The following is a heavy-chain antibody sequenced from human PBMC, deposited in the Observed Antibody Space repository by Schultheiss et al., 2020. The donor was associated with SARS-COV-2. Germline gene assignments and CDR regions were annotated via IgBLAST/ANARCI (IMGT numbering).Heavy chain of an antibody. Sequence: SETLSLTCAVYGGSFSGYYWSWIRQPPGKGLEWIGYIYYSGSNYYNPSLKSRVTIAVDKSKNQFSLKLSSVTAADTAVYYCARLLDTLRYFDWLSSRPHYYGMDVWGQGTTVTVSS. D-gene: IGHD3-9*01. CDR1: GGSFSGYY. V-gene: IGHV4-59*12. J-gene: IGHJ6*02. CDR2: IYYSGSN. CDR3: ARLLDTLRYFDWLSSRPHYYGMDV.